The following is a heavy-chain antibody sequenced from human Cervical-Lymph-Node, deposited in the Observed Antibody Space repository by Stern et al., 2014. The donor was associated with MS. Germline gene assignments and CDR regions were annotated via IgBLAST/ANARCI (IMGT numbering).Heavy chain of an antibody. D-gene: IGHD2-21*01. CDR2: IHPNSGDT. CDR1: GYTFTDYY. J-gene: IGHJ4*02. CDR3: ARGLATALIADF. Sequence: QVQLEQSGADVKKPGASLKVSCKASGYTFTDYYMQWVRQAPGPGLEWMGWIHPNSGDTNYARKFQGRVTLTRDTSISTAYLELSRLTYDDTAVYYCARGLATALIADFWGQGTLVTVS. V-gene: IGHV1-2*02.